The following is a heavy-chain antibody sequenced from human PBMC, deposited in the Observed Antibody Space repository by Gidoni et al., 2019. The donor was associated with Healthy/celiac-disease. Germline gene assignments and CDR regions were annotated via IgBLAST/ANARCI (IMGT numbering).Heavy chain of an antibody. V-gene: IGHV3-64*02. CDR2: ISSNGGST. CDR1: GLTCSSYD. CDR3: ARSYWNYYYGMDV. Sequence: EVQLVESGEGLVQPGGSLRLACAASGLTCSSYDMHWVRQAPGKGLEYVSAISSNGGSTYYADSVKGRFTISRDNSKNTLYLQMGSLRAEDMAVYYCARSYWNYYYGMDVWGQGTTVTVSS. J-gene: IGHJ6*02. D-gene: IGHD1-1*01.